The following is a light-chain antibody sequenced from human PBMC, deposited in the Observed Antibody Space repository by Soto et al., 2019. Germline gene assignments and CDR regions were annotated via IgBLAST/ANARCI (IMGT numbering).Light chain of an antibody. Sequence: QSVLTQSSSASASLGSSVKLTCTLSSGHSSYIIAWHQQQPGKAPRYLMKLEGSGSYNKGSGVPDRFSGSSSGADRYLTISNLQFADEADYSCETWDSNTHTVFGGGTKLTVL. CDR3: ETWDSNTHTV. V-gene: IGLV4-60*02. J-gene: IGLJ3*02. CDR2: LEGSGSY. CDR1: SGHSSYI.